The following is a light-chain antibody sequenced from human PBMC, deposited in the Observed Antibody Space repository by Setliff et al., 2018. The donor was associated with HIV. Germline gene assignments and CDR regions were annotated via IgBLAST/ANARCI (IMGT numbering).Light chain of an antibody. CDR3: CSYAGSYTRYV. CDR1: SSDVGGYNY. Sequence: QSVLTQPRSVSGSPGQSVTISCTGTSSDVGGYNYVSWYQQHPGKAPKLMIYDVSKRPSRVPDRFSGSKSGNTASLTISGLQAEDEADYSCCSYAGSYTRYVFGTGTRSPS. V-gene: IGLV2-11*01. J-gene: IGLJ1*01. CDR2: DVS.